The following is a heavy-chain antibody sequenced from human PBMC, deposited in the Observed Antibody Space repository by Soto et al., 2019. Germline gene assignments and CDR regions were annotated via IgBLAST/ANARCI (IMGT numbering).Heavy chain of an antibody. Sequence: GGSLKISCKGSGYSFTSYGIGWVRQRPGKGMEWMGIIYPGDSDTRYSPSFQGLVTISAEKSISTAYLQWSSRKASATAMYYCARPLPGSTGDPDAFDIWGQGTMVTVSS. CDR3: ARPLPGSTGDPDAFDI. CDR2: IYPGDSDT. D-gene: IGHD7-27*01. CDR1: GYSFTSYG. V-gene: IGHV5-51*01. J-gene: IGHJ3*02.